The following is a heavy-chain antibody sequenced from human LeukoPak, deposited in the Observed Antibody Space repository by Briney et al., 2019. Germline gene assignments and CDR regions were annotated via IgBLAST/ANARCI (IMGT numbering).Heavy chain of an antibody. CDR1: GGSFSGYY. CDR2: ISHSGNT. J-gene: IGHJ3*02. D-gene: IGHD4-17*01. V-gene: IGHV4-34*01. Sequence: SETLSLTCAVYGGSFSGYYWSWIRQPPRKGLEWIGEISHSGNTNYNPSLKSRVTISVDTSKNQFSLKLSSVTAADTAVYYCARGPLGDEFADAFDIWGQGTMVTVSS. CDR3: ARGPLGDEFADAFDI.